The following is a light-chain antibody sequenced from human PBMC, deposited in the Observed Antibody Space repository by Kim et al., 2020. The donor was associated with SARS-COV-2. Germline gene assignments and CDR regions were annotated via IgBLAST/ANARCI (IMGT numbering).Light chain of an antibody. J-gene: IGKJ4*01. V-gene: IGKV1-33*01. CDR2: DAS. CDR3: QQYDNLLS. Sequence: LSASVGDRVTITCQASQDISNYLNWYQQKPGKAPKLLIYDASNLETGVPSRFSGSRSGTDFSFTISSLQPEDIATYYCQQYDNLLSFGGGTKVDI. CDR1: QDISNY.